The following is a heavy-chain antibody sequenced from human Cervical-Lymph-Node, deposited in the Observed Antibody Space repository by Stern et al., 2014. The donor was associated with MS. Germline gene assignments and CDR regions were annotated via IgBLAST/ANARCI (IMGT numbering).Heavy chain of an antibody. CDR2: IFPRDSNT. J-gene: IGHJ4*02. D-gene: IGHD5-12*01. CDR3: ARSPATPSGYDRFDY. Sequence: EVQLVESGAEVKKPGESLKISCEASGYLFDDYWIGWVRQMSGRGLELVAIIFPRDSNTRYSPSVPGQVTISADKSISPAFLQWSSLKPSDPAMYYWARSPATPSGYDRFDYWGQGALVTVSS. V-gene: IGHV5-51*03. CDR1: GYLFDDYW.